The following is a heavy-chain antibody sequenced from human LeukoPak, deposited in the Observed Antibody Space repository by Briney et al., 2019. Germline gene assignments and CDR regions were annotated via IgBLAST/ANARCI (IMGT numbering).Heavy chain of an antibody. CDR1: GFTVSNYW. CDR3: ARTDMNGGSYYNFDS. D-gene: IGHD1-26*01. V-gene: IGHV3-7*02. Sequence: GGSLRLSCAASGFTVSNYWMSWVHQAPGKGLEWVAHIKRDGRGKYYVDSVKGRFTISRDNAKNSLYLQMNSLRDEDTAVYYCARTDMNGGSYYNFDSWGEGNLVTVSS. CDR2: IKRDGRGK. J-gene: IGHJ4*02.